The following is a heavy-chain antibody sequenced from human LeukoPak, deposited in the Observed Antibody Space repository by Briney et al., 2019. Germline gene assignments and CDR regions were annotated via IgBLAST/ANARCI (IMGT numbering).Heavy chain of an antibody. Sequence: ASVKVSGKASGCTFSSYGMSWVRQAPGLGLEWMGWISAYNGYKYYAQRFQGRVTMTTDTSTSTAYLALRGLRSDDTAIYYCAREPYKTWGQGTLVTVSS. CDR3: AREPYKT. CDR2: ISAYNGYK. D-gene: IGHD1-14*01. V-gene: IGHV1-18*01. J-gene: IGHJ4*02. CDR1: GCTFSSYG.